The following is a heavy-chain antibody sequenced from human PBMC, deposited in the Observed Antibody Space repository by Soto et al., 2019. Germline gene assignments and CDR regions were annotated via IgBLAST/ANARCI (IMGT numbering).Heavy chain of an antibody. D-gene: IGHD1-1*01. J-gene: IGHJ4*02. CDR3: ARAPVRLETISYFEY. V-gene: IGHV4-30-4*01. CDR2: IYNGGTV. CDR1: GDSVSRVGFH. Sequence: PSETLSLTCTVSGDSVSRVGFHWACLRRPPGQVWEWIGDIYNGGTVYFMPSLERRIHWSPEATRNLYSHSLTSVTAADTAVYFCARAPVRLETISYFEYWGQGKLVTVSS.